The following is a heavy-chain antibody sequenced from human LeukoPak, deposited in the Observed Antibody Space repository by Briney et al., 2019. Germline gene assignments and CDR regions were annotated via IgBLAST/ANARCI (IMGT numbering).Heavy chain of an antibody. J-gene: IGHJ4*02. Sequence: SESLSLTCTVSGGSISSSSYYWGWIRQPPGKGWVWIGSIYYSGSTYYNSSLKRRATFSVGTSKNQFPLKLSSVTAADTVVYYCARKKDLRIAVAGSGIDYWGQGTLVTVSS. CDR2: IYYSGST. CDR1: GGSISSSSYY. CDR3: ARKKDLRIAVAGSGIDY. D-gene: IGHD6-19*01. V-gene: IGHV4-39*01.